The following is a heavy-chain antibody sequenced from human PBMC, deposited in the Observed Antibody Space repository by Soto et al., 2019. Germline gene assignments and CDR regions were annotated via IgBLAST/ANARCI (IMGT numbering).Heavy chain of an antibody. CDR2: IYYSGST. CDR3: ARVGGTRAYYYYYGMDV. D-gene: IGHD2-2*01. V-gene: IGHV4-30-4*01. CDR1: GGSVSSGYVY. J-gene: IGHJ6*02. Sequence: TLSLACTVSGGSVSSGYVYGSWIRQPPGKGLEWIGYIYYSGSTYYNPSLKSRVTVSVDTSKNQFSLKLSSVTAADTAVYYCARVGGTRAYYYYYGMDVWGQGTTVTVSS.